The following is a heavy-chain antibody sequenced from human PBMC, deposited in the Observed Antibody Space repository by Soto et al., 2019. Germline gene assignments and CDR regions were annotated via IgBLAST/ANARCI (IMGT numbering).Heavy chain of an antibody. Sequence: ESGGGLVKPGESLRLSCTASGFTFSSYSMDWVRQTPGTGLEWVSSISSSSSYKYYADSVKGRFTISRDNAKNSLYLQMNSLRAEDTAVYYCARDLPYYESSGYHPEYDSWGQGTLVTVSS. CDR2: ISSSSSYK. D-gene: IGHD3-22*01. V-gene: IGHV3-21*01. CDR1: GFTFSSYS. CDR3: ARDLPYYESSGYHPEYDS. J-gene: IGHJ4*02.